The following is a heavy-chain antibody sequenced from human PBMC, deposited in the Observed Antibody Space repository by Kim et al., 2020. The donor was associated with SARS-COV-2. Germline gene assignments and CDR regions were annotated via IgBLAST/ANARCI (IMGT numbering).Heavy chain of an antibody. Sequence: GGSLRLSCAASGFTFSSYGMHWVRQAPGKGLEWVAVIWYDGSNKYYADSVKGRFTISRDNSKNTLYLQMNSLRAEDTAVYYCVKSQVAPKIRITMVRGPPTAMDVWGQGTTVTVSS. CDR2: IWYDGSNK. CDR3: VKSQVAPKIRITMVRGPPTAMDV. V-gene: IGHV3-33*06. CDR1: GFTFSSYG. J-gene: IGHJ6*02. D-gene: IGHD3-10*01.